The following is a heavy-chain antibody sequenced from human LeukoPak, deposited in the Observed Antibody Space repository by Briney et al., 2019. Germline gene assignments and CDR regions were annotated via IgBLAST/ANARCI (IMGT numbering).Heavy chain of an antibody. CDR3: AKASVAIPQYCNS. CDR1: GFTFSNAW. J-gene: IGHJ5*02. CDR2: ISGTGSST. V-gene: IGHV3-23*01. D-gene: IGHD2-2*02. Sequence: GGSLRLSCAASGFTFSNAWMNWVRQAPGKGLEWVSTISGTGSSTYYADSAKGRFTISRDNSKDTLFLQLNSLTAADTAMYFCAKASVAIPQYCNSWGQGTLVTVSS.